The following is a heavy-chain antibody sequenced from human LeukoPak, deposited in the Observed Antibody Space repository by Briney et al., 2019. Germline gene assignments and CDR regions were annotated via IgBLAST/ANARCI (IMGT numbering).Heavy chain of an antibody. CDR1: GYTFSHYY. D-gene: IGHD6-13*01. J-gene: IGHJ3*02. CDR2: INPKSGGT. V-gene: IGHV1-2*02. Sequence: ASVKVSCKTSGYTFSHYYMHWVRQATGQGPEWRGWINPKSGGTDYAQRFQGRVTMTRDTSISTAYMGLSGLRSDDTAVYYCARDGVYSTNFDAFDIWGQGTMVTVSS. CDR3: ARDGVYSTNFDAFDI.